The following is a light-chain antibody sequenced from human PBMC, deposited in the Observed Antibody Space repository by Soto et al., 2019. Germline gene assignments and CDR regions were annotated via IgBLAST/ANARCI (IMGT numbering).Light chain of an antibody. J-gene: IGKJ5*01. CDR3: QQLNSYTIT. CDR2: AAS. Sequence: ASVGDRFTITCRASQGISSYLAWYQQKPGKAPKLLIYAASTLQSGVPSRFSGSGSGTEFTLTISSLQPEDFATYYCQQLNSYTITFGQGTRLEIK. CDR1: QGISSY. V-gene: IGKV1-9*01.